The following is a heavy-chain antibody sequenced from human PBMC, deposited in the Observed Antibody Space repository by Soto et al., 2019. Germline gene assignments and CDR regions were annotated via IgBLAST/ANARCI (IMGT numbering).Heavy chain of an antibody. Sequence: QIQLVQSGAEVKKPGSSVKVSCKASGGTFSTYAISWVRQAPGQGLEWMGGIIPMSGRTTYAQKFQDRVTITADKSTTTAYMELSSLRFGDTAVYFCALGSDYLFDPWGRGTLVTVSS. J-gene: IGHJ5*02. V-gene: IGHV1-69*06. D-gene: IGHD4-17*01. CDR1: GGTFSTYA. CDR2: IIPMSGRT. CDR3: ALGSDYLFDP.